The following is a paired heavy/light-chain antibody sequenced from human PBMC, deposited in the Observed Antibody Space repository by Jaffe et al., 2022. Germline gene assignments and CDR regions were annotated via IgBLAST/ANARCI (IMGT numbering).Light chain of an antibody. CDR3: QVWDSSSDQRGVV. CDR1: NIGSKS. J-gene: IGLJ2*01. V-gene: IGLV3-21*02. CDR2: DDS. Sequence: SYVLTQPPSVSVAPGQTARITCGGNNIGSKSVHWYQQKPGQAPVLVVYDDSDRPSGIPERFSGSNSGNTATLTISRVEAGDEADYYCQVWDSSSDQRGVVFGGGTKLTVL.
Heavy chain of an antibody. CDR3: ARHMIMVRGVIGYMDV. CDR1: GYSISSGYY. CDR2: IYHSGST. V-gene: IGHV4-38-2*01. D-gene: IGHD3-10*01. Sequence: QVQLQESGPGLVKPSETLSLTCAVSGYSISSGYYWGWIRQPPGKGLEWIGSIYHSGSTYYNPSLKSRVTISVDTSKNQFSLKLSSVTAADTAVYYCARHMIMVRGVIGYMDVWGKGTTVTVSS. J-gene: IGHJ6*03.